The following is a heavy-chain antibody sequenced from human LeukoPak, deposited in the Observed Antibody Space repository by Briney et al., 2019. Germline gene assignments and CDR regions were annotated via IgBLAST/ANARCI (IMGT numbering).Heavy chain of an antibody. CDR1: GFTFSSYW. D-gene: IGHD4-17*01. Sequence: GGSLRLSCAASGFTFSSYWMSWVRQAPGKGLEWVAFIRYDGSNKYYADSVKGRFTISRDNSKNTLYLQMNSLRVEDTAVYYCAKDQDGGYPSLFDYWDQGTLVTVSS. V-gene: IGHV3-30*02. CDR2: IRYDGSNK. CDR3: AKDQDGGYPSLFDY. J-gene: IGHJ4*02.